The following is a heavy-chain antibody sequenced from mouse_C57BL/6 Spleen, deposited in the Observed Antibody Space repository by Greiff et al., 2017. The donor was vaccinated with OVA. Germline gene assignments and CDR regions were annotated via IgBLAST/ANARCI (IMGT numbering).Heavy chain of an antibody. CDR1: GYTFTSYW. Sequence: QVQLKQPGAELVKPGASVKLSCKASGYTFTSYWMQWVKQRPGQGLEWIGEIDPYDSYTNYNQKFKGKATLTVDSSSSTAYMQLSSLTSEDSAVNYFAPGVYYGSSSAWFADWGQGTLVTVSA. V-gene: IGHV1-50*01. J-gene: IGHJ3*01. D-gene: IGHD1-1*01. CDR3: APGVYYGSSSAWFAD. CDR2: IDPYDSYT.